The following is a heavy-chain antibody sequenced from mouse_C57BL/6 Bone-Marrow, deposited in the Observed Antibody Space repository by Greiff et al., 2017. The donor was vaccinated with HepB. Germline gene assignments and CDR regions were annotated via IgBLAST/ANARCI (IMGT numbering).Heavy chain of an antibody. CDR2: IYPGSGNT. V-gene: IGHV1-76*01. J-gene: IGHJ2*01. CDR1: GYTFTDYY. CDR3: ASPYYGSSHYFDY. D-gene: IGHD1-1*01. Sequence: VQLQQSGAELVRPGASVKLSCKASGYTFTDYYINWVKQRPGQGLEWIARIYPGSGNTYYNEKFKGKATLTAEKSSSTAYMQLSSLTSEDSAVYFCASPYYGSSHYFDYWGQGTTLTVSS.